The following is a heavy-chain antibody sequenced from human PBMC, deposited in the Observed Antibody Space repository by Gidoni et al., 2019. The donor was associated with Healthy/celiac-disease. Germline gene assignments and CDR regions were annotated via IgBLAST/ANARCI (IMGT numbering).Heavy chain of an antibody. CDR1: GGTFSRSA. J-gene: IGHJ4*02. V-gene: IGHV1-69*19. D-gene: IGHD3-22*01. CDR3: ARVGYYDSSDYLDY. CDR2: IIPIYVTA. Sequence: QVQLVQSGAEVKTPGSSVKVPCKASGGTFSRSAIYWVRQAPGQGLEWMGGIIPIYVTANYAQRCQGRVTISADESTSTAYMDLSSLRSEDTAVYYCARVGYYDSSDYLDYWGQGTLVTVSS.